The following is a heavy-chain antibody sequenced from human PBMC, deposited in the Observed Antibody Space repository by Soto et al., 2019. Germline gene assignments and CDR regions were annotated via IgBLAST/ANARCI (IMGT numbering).Heavy chain of an antibody. J-gene: IGHJ5*02. CDR3: ARDFFDSSDYTTNWFDP. Sequence: SQTLSLTCSVCGDCICSRRFYWAWIRQPPGEGLEWIGSIYHTGNAYYNPSLKSRVTISVDTSKNQFSLKLTSVTAADAALYYCARDFFDSSDYTTNWFDPWGQGTLVTVSS. CDR2: IYHTGNA. V-gene: IGHV4-39*01. D-gene: IGHD3-22*01. CDR1: GDCICSRRFY.